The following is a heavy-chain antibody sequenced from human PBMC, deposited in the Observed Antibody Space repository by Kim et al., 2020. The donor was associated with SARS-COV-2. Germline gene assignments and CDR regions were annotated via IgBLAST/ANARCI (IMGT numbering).Heavy chain of an antibody. V-gene: IGHV1-2*02. J-gene: IGHJ4*02. D-gene: IGHD6-6*01. CDR3: TRGPYSSSPLDY. CDR2: INPKSDGT. Sequence: ASVKVSCKASGYSFIGYYIHWVRQAPGQGLDWMGWINPKSDGTNYAHKFKGRVTMTRETSISTAYMELSSLRSDDTAVYYCTRGPYSSSPLDYWGQGTLVSVSS. CDR1: GYSFIGYY.